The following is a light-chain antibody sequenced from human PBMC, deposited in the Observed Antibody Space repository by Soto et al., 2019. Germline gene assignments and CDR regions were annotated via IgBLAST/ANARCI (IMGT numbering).Light chain of an antibody. Sequence: VLTQSPGTLSWSPGERATLSCRASQTLSSRHLAWYQQKPGQAPRLLIYGSSSRATDIPDRFSVSGSGTDFTLTISALEPEDYAIYYCQQYGYSRTFGQGTKVEIK. CDR3: QQYGYSRT. CDR2: GSS. J-gene: IGKJ1*01. V-gene: IGKV3-20*01. CDR1: QTLSSRH.